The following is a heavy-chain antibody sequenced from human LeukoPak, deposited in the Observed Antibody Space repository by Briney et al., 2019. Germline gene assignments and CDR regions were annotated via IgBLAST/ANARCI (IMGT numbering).Heavy chain of an antibody. CDR2: ISWSSGSI. CDR3: AKAGSSGYYNDAFDI. Sequence: PGGSLRLSCAASGFTFDDYAMHWVRQAPGKGLEWVSGISWSSGSIGYADSVKGRFTISRDNAKNSLYLQMNSLRTEDMALYFCAKAGSSGYYNDAFDIWGQGTMVTVSS. D-gene: IGHD3-22*01. CDR1: GFTFDDYA. V-gene: IGHV3-9*03. J-gene: IGHJ3*02.